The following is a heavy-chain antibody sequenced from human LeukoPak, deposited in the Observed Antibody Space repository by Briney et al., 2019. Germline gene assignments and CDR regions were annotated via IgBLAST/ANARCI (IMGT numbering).Heavy chain of an antibody. CDR1: GFTFSSYW. J-gene: IGHJ4*02. D-gene: IGHD3-22*01. Sequence: GGSLRLSCAASGFTFSSYWMSWVRQAPGMGLEWVANIKQDGSEKYYVDSVKGRFTISRDNAKNSLYLQMNSLRAEDTAVYYCARPPLYYYDSSGYEPSNYFDYWGQGTLVTVSS. V-gene: IGHV3-7*01. CDR3: ARPPLYYYDSSGYEPSNYFDY. CDR2: IKQDGSEK.